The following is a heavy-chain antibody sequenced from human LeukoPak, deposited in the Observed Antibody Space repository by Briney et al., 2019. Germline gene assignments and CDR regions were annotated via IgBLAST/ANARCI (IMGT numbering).Heavy chain of an antibody. J-gene: IGHJ5*02. Sequence: ASVKISCKASGYTFTDYYMHWVQQAPGKGLEWMGRVDREDGETIYAEKFQGRVTITADTSTDTAYMELSSLRSEDTAVYYCAPSQTSSSFGNWFDPWGQGTLVTVS. CDR3: APSQTSSSFGNWFDP. CDR2: VDREDGET. V-gene: IGHV1-69-2*01. CDR1: GYTFTDYY. D-gene: IGHD6-13*01.